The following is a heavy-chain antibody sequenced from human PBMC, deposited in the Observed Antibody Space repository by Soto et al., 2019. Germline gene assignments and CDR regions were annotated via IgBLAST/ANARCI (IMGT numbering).Heavy chain of an antibody. D-gene: IGHD3-3*01. J-gene: IGHJ4*02. V-gene: IGHV3-30-3*01. CDR3: TRETMTIRLYFDY. CDR2: ISYDGSNE. CDR1: GFTFSSYA. Sequence: PGGSLRLSCAASGFTFSSYAMHWVRQAPGKGLEWVAVISYDGSNEYYADSVKGRFTISRDNSKNTLYLQVNSLRAEDTAMYYCTRETMTIRLYFDYWGQGXLVTVYS.